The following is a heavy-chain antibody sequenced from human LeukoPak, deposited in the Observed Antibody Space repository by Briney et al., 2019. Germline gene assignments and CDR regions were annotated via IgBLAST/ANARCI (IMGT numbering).Heavy chain of an antibody. D-gene: IGHD1-26*01. CDR2: INPSGGST. Sequence: GASVKVSCKASGYTFTGYYMHWVRQAPGQGLEWMGIINPSGGSTSYAQKFQGRVTMTRDTSTSTVYMELSSLRSEDTAVYYCARTVGATLALDYWGQGTLVTVSS. CDR1: GYTFTGYY. V-gene: IGHV1-46*01. CDR3: ARTVGATLALDY. J-gene: IGHJ4*02.